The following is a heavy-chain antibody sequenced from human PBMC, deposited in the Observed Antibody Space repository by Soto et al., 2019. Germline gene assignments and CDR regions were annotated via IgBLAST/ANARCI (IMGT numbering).Heavy chain of an antibody. CDR1: GFTFSSYA. V-gene: IGHV3-53*04. D-gene: IGHD2-15*01. Sequence: PGGSLRLSCAASGFTFSSYAMSWVRQAPGKGLEWVSVLYSGGNTYYADSVKGRFTISRHNSQDTLYLQMDSLRTEDTAVYYCARVHWVAPRIDAFDIWGQGTMVTVSS. CDR3: ARVHWVAPRIDAFDI. CDR2: LYSGGNT. J-gene: IGHJ3*02.